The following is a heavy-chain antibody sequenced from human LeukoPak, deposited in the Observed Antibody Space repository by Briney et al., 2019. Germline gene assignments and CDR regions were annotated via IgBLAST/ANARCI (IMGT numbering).Heavy chain of an antibody. CDR1: GGSINSFF. D-gene: IGHD3-16*01. CDR3: ARVYSYGEIWFDP. J-gene: IGHJ5*02. Sequence: PSETLSLTCTVSGGSINSFFWSWIRQPPGEGLEWIGHIFYTGRTTYSPSLKSRVTISIDTSKNQFSLKMSPVTAADTAVYYCARVYSYGEIWFDPWGHGTLVTVSS. V-gene: IGHV4-59*01. CDR2: IFYTGRT.